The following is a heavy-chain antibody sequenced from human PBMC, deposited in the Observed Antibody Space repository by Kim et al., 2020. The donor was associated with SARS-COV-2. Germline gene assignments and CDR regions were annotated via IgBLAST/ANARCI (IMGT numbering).Heavy chain of an antibody. D-gene: IGHD2-2*01. CDR2: ISAGGITT. Sequence: GGSLRLSCAASGFTFSNYAMSWVRQAPGRGVEWVSTISAGGITTYYADSVKGRFTISRENSKNTLSLQMNSLRAEDTAVYYCAKGTTSTTYSATDYWGQG. J-gene: IGHJ4*02. V-gene: IGHV3-23*01. CDR1: GFTFSNYA. CDR3: AKGTTSTTYSATDY.